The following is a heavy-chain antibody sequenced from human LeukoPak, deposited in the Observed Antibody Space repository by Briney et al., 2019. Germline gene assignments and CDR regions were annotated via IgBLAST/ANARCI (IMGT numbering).Heavy chain of an antibody. CDR3: AREWYYGSGSYLP. CDR1: GFTFSSYS. J-gene: IGHJ5*02. D-gene: IGHD3-10*01. V-gene: IGHV3-48*01. CDR2: ISSSSSTI. Sequence: GGSLRLSCAASGFTFSSYSMNWVRQAPGKGLEWVSYISSSSSTIYYADSVKGRFTISRDNAKNSLYLQMNSLRAEDTAVYYCAREWYYGSGSYLPWGQGTLVTVSS.